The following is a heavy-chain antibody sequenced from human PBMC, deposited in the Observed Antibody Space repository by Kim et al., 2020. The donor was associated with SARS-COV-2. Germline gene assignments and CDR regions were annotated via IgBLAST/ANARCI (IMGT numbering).Heavy chain of an antibody. V-gene: IGHV1-69*04. CDR1: GGTFSSYA. CDR3: ARLRHGAGIGDTYYFDY. D-gene: IGHD3-10*01. Sequence: SVKVSCKASGGTFSSYAISWVRQAPGQGLEWMGRIIPILGIANYAQKFQGRVTITADKSTSTAYMELSSLRSEDTAVYYCARLRHGAGIGDTYYFDYWGQGTLVTVSS. J-gene: IGHJ4*02. CDR2: IIPILGIA.